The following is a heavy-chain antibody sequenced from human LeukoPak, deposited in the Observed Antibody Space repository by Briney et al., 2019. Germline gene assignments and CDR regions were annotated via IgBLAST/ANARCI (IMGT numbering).Heavy chain of an antibody. CDR2: IYYSGST. V-gene: IGHV4-59*01. Sequence: SETLSLTCNVSVRSLSSYYWSWIRQPPGKGLEWIGYIYYSGSTNYNPSLNTRVTISIDTSKNQLSLNLSAVTAADTAVYSRARETATGWFAPWGPATPVTVSS. CDR3: ARETATGWFAP. D-gene: IGHD1-14*01. CDR1: VRSLSSYY. J-gene: IGHJ5*02.